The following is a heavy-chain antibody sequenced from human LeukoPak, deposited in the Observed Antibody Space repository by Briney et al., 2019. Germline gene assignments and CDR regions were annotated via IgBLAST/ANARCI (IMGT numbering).Heavy chain of an antibody. CDR2: ISGSGGST. CDR3: AKVPRGGYYDSSGYYYILGPSFDY. D-gene: IGHD3-22*01. V-gene: IGHV3-23*01. CDR1: GFTFSSYW. Sequence: GGSLRLSCVASGFTFSSYWMSWVRQAPGKGLEWVSAISGSGGSTYYADSVKGRFTVSRDNSKNTLYLQMNSLRAEDTAVYYCAKVPRGGYYDSSGYYYILGPSFDYWGQGTLVTVSS. J-gene: IGHJ4*02.